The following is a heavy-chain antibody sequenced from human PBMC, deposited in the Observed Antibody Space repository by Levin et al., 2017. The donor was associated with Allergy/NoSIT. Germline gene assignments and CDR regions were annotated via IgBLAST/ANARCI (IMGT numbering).Heavy chain of an antibody. CDR2: IYTSGST. Sequence: SQTLSLTCTVSGGSISSYYWSWIRQPAGKGLEWIGRIYTSGSTNYNPSLKSRVTMSVDTSKNQFSLKLSSGTAADTAVYYCARDGGLSHDLYSSSWDDAFDIWGQGTMVTVSS. V-gene: IGHV4-4*07. J-gene: IGHJ3*02. D-gene: IGHD6-13*01. CDR1: GGSISSYY. CDR3: ARDGGLSHDLYSSSWDDAFDI.